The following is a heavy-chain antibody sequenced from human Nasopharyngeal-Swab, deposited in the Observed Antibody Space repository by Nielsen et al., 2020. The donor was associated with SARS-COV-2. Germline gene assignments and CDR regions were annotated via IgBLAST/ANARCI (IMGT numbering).Heavy chain of an antibody. J-gene: IGHJ6*02. CDR3: AKDRDSGDDSGEYYHYYGMDV. D-gene: IGHD5-12*01. CDR1: GFIFNNYA. Sequence: GESLNISCSASGFIFNNYAMNWVRQAPGRGLEWVSAISGADDSNKHADSVKGRFTISRDNSKNTLDLQMNSLRAEDTAMYYCAKDRDSGDDSGEYYHYYGMDVWGQGTSVTVS. V-gene: IGHV3-23*01. CDR2: ISGADDSN.